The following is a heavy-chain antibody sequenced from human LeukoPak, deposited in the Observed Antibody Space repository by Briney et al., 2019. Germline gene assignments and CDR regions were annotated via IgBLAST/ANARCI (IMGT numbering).Heavy chain of an antibody. Sequence: PSQTLSLTCTVSGDSISSGDYYWSWIRQPAGKGLEWIGRISSSGSTNYNPSLKSRVTISVDTSKNQFSLKLSSVTPADTAVYYCARLLGVIRGFRYMDVWGKGTTVTISS. CDR2: ISSSGST. D-gene: IGHD3-10*01. CDR3: ARLLGVIRGFRYMDV. V-gene: IGHV4-61*02. J-gene: IGHJ6*03. CDR1: GDSISSGDYY.